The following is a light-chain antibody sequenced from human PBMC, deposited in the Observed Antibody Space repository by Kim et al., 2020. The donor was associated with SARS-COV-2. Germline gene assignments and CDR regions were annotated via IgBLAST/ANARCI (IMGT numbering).Light chain of an antibody. J-gene: IGLJ2*01. CDR3: AAWDDSLNGVV. V-gene: IGLV1-44*01. CDR1: SSNIGSNP. Sequence: ELTQPPSAYGTPGQRVTISCSGSSSNIGSNPVNWYQQFPGTAPKLLIYTNNQWPSGVPDRFSGSKSGTSASLAISGLQSEDEADYYCAAWDDSLNGVVFGGGTQLTVL. CDR2: TNN.